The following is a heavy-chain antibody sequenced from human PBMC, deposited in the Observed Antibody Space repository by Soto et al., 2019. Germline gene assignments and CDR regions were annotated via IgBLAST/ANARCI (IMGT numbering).Heavy chain of an antibody. CDR1: GFTFSSYW. V-gene: IGHV3-7*05. CDR2: IKQDGSEK. J-gene: IGHJ4*02. D-gene: IGHD3-9*01. Sequence: EVQLVESGGGLVQPGGSLRLSCAASGFTFSSYWMSWVRQAPGKGLEWVANIKQDGSEKYYVDSVKGRFTISRDNAKNSLYLQMNSLRAEDTAVYYCARLLRYFDWLFDYPWGHFDYWGQGTLVTVSS. CDR3: ARLLRYFDWLFDYPWGHFDY.